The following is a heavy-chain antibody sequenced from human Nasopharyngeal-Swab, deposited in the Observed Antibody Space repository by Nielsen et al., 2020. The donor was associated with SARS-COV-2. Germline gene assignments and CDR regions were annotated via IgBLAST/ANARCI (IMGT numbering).Heavy chain of an antibody. Sequence: GESLKISCAASGFTVSSNYMSWVRQAPGKGLEWVSVIYSGGSTYYADSVKGRLTISRDNSKNTLYLQMNSLRAEDTAVYYCALGSGYFRGRAEFDYWGQGTLVTVSS. V-gene: IGHV3-66*01. J-gene: IGHJ4*02. CDR3: ALGSGYFRGRAEFDY. D-gene: IGHD3-3*01. CDR2: IYSGGST. CDR1: GFTVSSNY.